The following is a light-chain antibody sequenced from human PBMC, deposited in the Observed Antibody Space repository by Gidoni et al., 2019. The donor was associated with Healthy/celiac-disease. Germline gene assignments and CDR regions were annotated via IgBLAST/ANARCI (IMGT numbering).Light chain of an antibody. J-gene: IGKJ2*01. CDR2: DAS. CDR1: QSVSSY. Sequence: EMVLTPSPATLSLSPGERATLSCRASQSVSSYLAWYQQKPGQAPRLLIYDASNRATGIPARFSGSGSGTDFTLTICSLEPEDFAVYYCQQRSNWPPYTFGQGTKLEIK. CDR3: QQRSNWPPYT. V-gene: IGKV3-11*01.